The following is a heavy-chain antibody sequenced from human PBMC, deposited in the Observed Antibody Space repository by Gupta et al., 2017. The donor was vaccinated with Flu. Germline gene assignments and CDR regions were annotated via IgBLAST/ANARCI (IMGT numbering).Heavy chain of an antibody. CDR2: ISGNGDYT. D-gene: IGHD1-26*01. CDR1: GFTFSSYA. CDR3: AKGQGGGRGYFDY. V-gene: IGHV3-23*01. J-gene: IGHJ4*02. Sequence: VQLLESGGGLVQPGGSLRPSGAASGFTFSSYALSWVRQAPGKGPEWVSGISGNGDYTYYADSVKGRFTISRDNSKNTLYLQMNSLRAEDTAVYYCAKGQGGGRGYFDYWGQGTLVTVSS.